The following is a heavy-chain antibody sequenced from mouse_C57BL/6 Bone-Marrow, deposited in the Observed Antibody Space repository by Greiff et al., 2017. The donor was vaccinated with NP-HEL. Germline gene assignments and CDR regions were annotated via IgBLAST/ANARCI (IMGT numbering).Heavy chain of an antibody. CDR1: GYTFTSYW. D-gene: IGHD2-3*01. J-gene: IGHJ2*01. CDR3: ARRGLYDGYYVPDY. V-gene: IGHV1-55*01. CDR2: IYPGSGST. Sequence: QVHVKQPGAELVKPGASVKMSCKASGYTFTSYWITWVKQRPGQGLEWIGDIYPGSGSTNYNEKFKSKATLTVDTSSSTAYMQLSSLTSEDSAVYYCARRGLYDGYYVPDYWGQGTTLTVSS.